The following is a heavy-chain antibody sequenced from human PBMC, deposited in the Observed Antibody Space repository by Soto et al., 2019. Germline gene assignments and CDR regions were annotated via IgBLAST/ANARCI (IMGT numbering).Heavy chain of an antibody. V-gene: IGHV3-23*05. D-gene: IGHD2-2*01. Sequence: PGGSLRISCAASGFTFSSYAMSWVRQAPGKGPEWVSTINRGASSTYYADSVKGRFTISRDNSKNTLYLQMNSLRVEDTALYYCVKILCIDDAVHDSCQAPLVT. CDR1: GFTFSSYA. CDR2: INRGASST. J-gene: IGHJ3*01. CDR3: VKILCIDDAVHD.